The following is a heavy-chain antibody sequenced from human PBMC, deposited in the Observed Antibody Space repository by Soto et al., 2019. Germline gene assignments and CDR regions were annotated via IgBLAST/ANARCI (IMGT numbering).Heavy chain of an antibody. Sequence: ASVKVSCKASGYTFTSYGISWVRQAPGQGLEWVGWISAHNGDTRYAQNLQGRITMTTDTFTNTAYMGLTSLTSDDTAVYYCARDWSRYYDSSGLMWFYWGQGTLVTVSS. CDR2: ISAHNGDT. J-gene: IGHJ4*02. V-gene: IGHV1-18*01. CDR1: GYTFTSYG. CDR3: ARDWSRYYDSSGLMWFY. D-gene: IGHD3-22*01.